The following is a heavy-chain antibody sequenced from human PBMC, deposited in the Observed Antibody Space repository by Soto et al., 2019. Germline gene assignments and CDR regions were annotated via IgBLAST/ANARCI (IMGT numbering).Heavy chain of an antibody. V-gene: IGHV3-30*18. D-gene: IGHD1-26*01. CDR3: AKDHGGARPY. Sequence: QVQLVESGGGVVQPGRSLRLSCAASGFTFSSYGMHWVRQAPGKGLEWVAVISYDGSNKYYADSVKGRFTISRDNSKNTLYLQMNSLRAEDTAVYYCAKDHGGARPYWGQGTLVTVSS. CDR1: GFTFSSYG. CDR2: ISYDGSNK. J-gene: IGHJ4*02.